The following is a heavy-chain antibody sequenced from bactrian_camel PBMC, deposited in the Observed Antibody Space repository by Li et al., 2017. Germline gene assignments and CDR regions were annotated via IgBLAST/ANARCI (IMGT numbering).Heavy chain of an antibody. V-gene: IGHV3-3*01. CDR1: GHSRGSNC. Sequence: HVQLVESGGGSVQTGGSLRLSCVVSGHSRGSNCVGWYRLPPGRAPAEREGIAAIRRSGGETWYAGSVKGRFTISQDSARNMVYLQMNNLQPEDTATYYCAADEAPWTERMTPGYWGQGTQVTVS. J-gene: IGHJ6*01. CDR3: AADEAPWTERMTPGY. D-gene: IGHD3*01. CDR2: IRRSGGET.